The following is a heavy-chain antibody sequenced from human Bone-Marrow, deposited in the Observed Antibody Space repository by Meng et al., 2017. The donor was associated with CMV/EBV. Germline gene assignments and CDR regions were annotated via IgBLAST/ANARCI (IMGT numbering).Heavy chain of an antibody. Sequence: GESLKISCAASGFIFDDYGMSWVRQAPGKGLEWVSGINWNGGSTGYADSVKGRFTISRDNAKNSLYLQMNSLRAEDTALYHCARPVYYDFWSGYLYDDAFDIWGQGTMVT. V-gene: IGHV3-20*01. CDR3: ARPVYYDFWSGYLYDDAFDI. CDR1: GFIFDDYG. D-gene: IGHD3-3*01. J-gene: IGHJ3*02. CDR2: INWNGGST.